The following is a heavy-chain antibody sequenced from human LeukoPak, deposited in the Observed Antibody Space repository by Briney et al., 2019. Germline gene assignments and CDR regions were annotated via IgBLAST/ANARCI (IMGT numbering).Heavy chain of an antibody. CDR2: INHNGETI. Sequence: GGSLRLSCAASGFPFSSYVMSWVRQAPGKGLEWVSYINHNGETIYYPDFVKGRFTISRDNAKNSLYLQMNSLRAEDTAVYYCVPDSSGYSDYWGQGTLVTVSS. CDR1: GFPFSSYV. CDR3: VPDSSGYSDY. J-gene: IGHJ4*02. D-gene: IGHD3-22*01. V-gene: IGHV3-48*01.